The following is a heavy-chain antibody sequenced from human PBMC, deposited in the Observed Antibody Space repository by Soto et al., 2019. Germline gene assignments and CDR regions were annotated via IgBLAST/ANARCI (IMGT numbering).Heavy chain of an antibody. V-gene: IGHV4-31*03. CDR1: GDSISRGGYF. D-gene: IGHD1-26*01. CDR3: ARGLLRPNHCMEV. CDR2: IYDSGIA. J-gene: IGHJ6*03. Sequence: QVQLQESGPGLVKPSQTLSLTGIVSGDSISRGGYFWTWIRQHPGEGLEWIGYIYDSGIAFYNPSLKSRVTMSVDTSKNQFSLNLRSVTAADTAVFYWARGLLRPNHCMEVWGKGTAVAVSS.